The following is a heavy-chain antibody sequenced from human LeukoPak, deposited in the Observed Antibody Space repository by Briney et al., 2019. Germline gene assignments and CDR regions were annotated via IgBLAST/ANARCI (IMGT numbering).Heavy chain of an antibody. V-gene: IGHV3-48*04. CDR1: GFTFSSFA. D-gene: IGHD2-2*01. Sequence: GGSLRLSCAASGFTFSSFAMSWVRQAPGKGLEWVSYISSSGSTIYYADSVKGRFTISRDNAKNSLYLKMNSLRAEDTALYYCAKDSVGYCSSTNCYSSFDYWGQGTLVTVSS. CDR3: AKDSVGYCSSTNCYSSFDY. J-gene: IGHJ4*02. CDR2: ISSSGSTI.